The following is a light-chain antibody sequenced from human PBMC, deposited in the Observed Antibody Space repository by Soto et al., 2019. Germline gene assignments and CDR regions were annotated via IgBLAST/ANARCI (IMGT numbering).Light chain of an antibody. CDR2: GAS. CDR3: QHYDNTPPSVT. Sequence: EIVLTQSPDTLSLSPGERATLSCRASQSVSSDYLVWYQQKPGQAPRLLIYGASRRATGIPDRFSGGGSGTDFILTISRLEPEDFAVYYCQHYDNTPPSVTFGPGTKVDIQ. CDR1: QSVSSDY. J-gene: IGKJ3*01. V-gene: IGKV3-20*01.